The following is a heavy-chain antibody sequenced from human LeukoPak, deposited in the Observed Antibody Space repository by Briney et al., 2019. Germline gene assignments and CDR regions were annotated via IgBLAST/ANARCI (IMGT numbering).Heavy chain of an antibody. J-gene: IGHJ4*02. CDR3: ARGYDTIYYFDY. Sequence: PSETLSLTCTVSGGSISSHYWSWIRQPPGKGLEWIGYIYYSGSTNYNPSLKSRVTISVDTSKNQFSLKLSSVTAADTAVYYCARGYDTIYYFDYWGQGTLVTVSS. V-gene: IGHV4-59*11. CDR1: GGSISSHY. CDR2: IYYSGST. D-gene: IGHD3-9*01.